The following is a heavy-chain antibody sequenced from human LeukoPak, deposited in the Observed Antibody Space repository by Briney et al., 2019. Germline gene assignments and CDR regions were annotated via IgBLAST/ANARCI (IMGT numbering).Heavy chain of an antibody. Sequence: PSETLSLTCTVSGRPIRSSSYYCGSIRQAPGKGLEWIGGIYYSGSTYYHPSLKSRVTISVDTSKNQFSLKLSSVTAADTAVYYCTRLFCSGGSCYSGTIYYYYMDVWGKGTTVTVSS. CDR3: TRLFCSGGSCYSGTIYYYYMDV. CDR2: IYYSGST. J-gene: IGHJ6*03. V-gene: IGHV4-39*01. CDR1: GRPIRSSSYY. D-gene: IGHD2-15*01.